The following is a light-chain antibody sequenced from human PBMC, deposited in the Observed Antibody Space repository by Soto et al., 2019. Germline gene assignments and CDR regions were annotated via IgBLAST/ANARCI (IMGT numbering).Light chain of an antibody. Sequence: EIVLTQSPGTLSLSPGERATLSCRASQSVSSSYLAWYQQKPGQAPRLLIYGASSRATGIPDRFSGRGSGTDFPLTISRLEPGDFAVYYCQQYGSSPPLTFGGGTKVEIK. V-gene: IGKV3-20*01. CDR1: QSVSSSY. J-gene: IGKJ4*01. CDR3: QQYGSSPPLT. CDR2: GAS.